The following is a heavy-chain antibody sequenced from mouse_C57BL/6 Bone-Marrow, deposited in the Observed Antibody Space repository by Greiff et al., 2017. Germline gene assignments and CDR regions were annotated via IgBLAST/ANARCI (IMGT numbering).Heavy chain of an antibody. Sequence: VQLQQPGAELVKPGASVKLSCKASGYTFTSYWMQWVKQRPGQGLEWIGEIDPSDSYTNYNQKFKGKATLTVDTSSSTAYMQLSSLTSEDSAVYYCARSRLLRYYYAMDYWGQGTSVTVSS. D-gene: IGHD1-1*01. J-gene: IGHJ4*01. CDR3: ARSRLLRYYYAMDY. V-gene: IGHV1-50*01. CDR1: GYTFTSYW. CDR2: IDPSDSYT.